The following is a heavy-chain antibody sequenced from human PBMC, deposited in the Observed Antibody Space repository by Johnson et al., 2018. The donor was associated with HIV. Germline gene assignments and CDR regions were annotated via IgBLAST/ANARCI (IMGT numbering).Heavy chain of an antibody. CDR2: IKQDGSEK. D-gene: IGHD6-13*01. Sequence: VQLVESGGGVVQPGGSLRLSCVVSGFAFGTYWMSWARQAPGKGLEWVANIKQDGSEKYYVDSVKGRFTISRDNAKNTLYLQMNSLRAEDTAVYYCAKGIAAAGTGAFDIWGQGTMVTVSS. CDR1: GFAFGTYW. J-gene: IGHJ3*02. V-gene: IGHV3-7*05. CDR3: AKGIAAAGTGAFDI.